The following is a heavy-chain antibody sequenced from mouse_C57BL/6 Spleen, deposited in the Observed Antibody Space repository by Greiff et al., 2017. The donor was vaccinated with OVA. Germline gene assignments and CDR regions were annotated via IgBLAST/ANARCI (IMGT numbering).Heavy chain of an antibody. CDR3: AGDGPGFDY. J-gene: IGHJ2*01. V-gene: IGHV1-82*01. CDR2: IYPGDGDT. D-gene: IGHD2-3*01. Sequence: VQLQESGPELVKPGASVKISCKASGYAFSSSWMNWVKQRPGKGLEWIGRIYPGDGDTNYNGKFKGKATLTADKSSSTAYMQLSSLTSEDSAVYFCAGDGPGFDYWGQGTTLTVSS. CDR1: GYAFSSSW.